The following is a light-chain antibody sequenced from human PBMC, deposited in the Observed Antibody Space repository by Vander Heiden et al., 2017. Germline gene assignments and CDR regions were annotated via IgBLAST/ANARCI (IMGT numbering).Light chain of an antibody. V-gene: IGKV1-5*03. Sequence: IQMTQSPSTLSASVGDRVTITCRASQSISSWLAWYQQKAGKAPKPLIYKASSLESGVPSRFSGSGSGTEFTLTISSLQPDDFATYYCQQYNSYWYTFGQGTKLEIK. CDR2: KAS. CDR1: QSISSW. CDR3: QQYNSYWYT. J-gene: IGKJ2*01.